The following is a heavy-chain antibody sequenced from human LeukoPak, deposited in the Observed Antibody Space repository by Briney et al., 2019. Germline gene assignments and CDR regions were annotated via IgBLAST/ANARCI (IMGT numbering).Heavy chain of an antibody. Sequence: ASVKVSCKASGYTFTSYDINWVRQATGQGLEWMGWMNPNSGNTGYAQKFQGRVTITRNTSISTAYMELSSLRSEDTAVYYCARGPGDFWGGYYKVWGQGTLVTVSS. V-gene: IGHV1-8*03. D-gene: IGHD3-3*01. CDR2: MNPNSGNT. J-gene: IGHJ4*02. CDR1: GYTFTSYD. CDR3: ARGPGDFWGGYYKV.